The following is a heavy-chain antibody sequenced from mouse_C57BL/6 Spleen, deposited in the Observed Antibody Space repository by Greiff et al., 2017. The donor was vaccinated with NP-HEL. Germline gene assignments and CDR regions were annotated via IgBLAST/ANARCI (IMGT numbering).Heavy chain of an antibody. CDR2: IDPENGDT. Sequence: VQLQQSGAELVRPGASVKLSCTASGFNIKDDYMHWVKQRPEQGLEWIGWIDPENGDTEYASKFQGKATITADTSSNTAYLQLSSLTSEDTAVYYCTTYYYGSFDYWGQGTSVTVSS. CDR3: TTYYYGSFDY. V-gene: IGHV14-4*01. J-gene: IGHJ4*01. D-gene: IGHD1-1*01. CDR1: GFNIKDDY.